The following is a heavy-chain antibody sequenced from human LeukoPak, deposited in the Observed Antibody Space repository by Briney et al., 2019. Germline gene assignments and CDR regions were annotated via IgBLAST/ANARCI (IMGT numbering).Heavy chain of an antibody. CDR2: ISGSGGST. CDR3: AKDPPYYDILTGFSNWFDP. CDR1: GFTFSSYA. J-gene: IGHJ5*02. Sequence: GGSLRLSCAASGFTFSSYAMSWVRQAPGKGLEWVSAISGSGGSTYYADSVKGRFTISRDNSKNTLYLQMNSLRAEDTAVYYCAKDPPYYDILTGFSNWFDPWGQGTLVTVSS. D-gene: IGHD3-9*01. V-gene: IGHV3-23*01.